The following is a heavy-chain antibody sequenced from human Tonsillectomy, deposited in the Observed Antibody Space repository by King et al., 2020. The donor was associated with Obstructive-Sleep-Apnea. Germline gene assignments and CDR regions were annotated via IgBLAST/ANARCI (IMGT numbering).Heavy chain of an antibody. J-gene: IGHJ3*02. CDR2: IYSDGST. CDR1: GFTVSSNY. D-gene: IGHD3-3*01. V-gene: IGHV3-66*01. CDR3: ARAPGNFWSGVDAFDI. Sequence: VQLVESGGGLVQPGWSLRLSCAASGFTVSSNYMNWVRQAPGKGLEWVSIIYSDGSTYYADSVIGRFTISRDNSENTLYLQMNTLRAEDTAVYYCARAPGNFWSGVDAFDIWGQGTMVTVSS.